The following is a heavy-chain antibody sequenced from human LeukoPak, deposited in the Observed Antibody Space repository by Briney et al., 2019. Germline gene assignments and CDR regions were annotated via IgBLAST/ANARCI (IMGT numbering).Heavy chain of an antibody. D-gene: IGHD1-20*01. J-gene: IGHJ3*02. CDR3: AKDMYNWNRAVAFDI. Sequence: PGGSLRLSCAASTFTFSSYVMSWVRQAPGKGLEWVSAISSSGGSTYYADSVKGRFTISRDNSKNTLFLQMNSLRAEDTAVYYCAKDMYNWNRAVAFDIWGQGTMVTVSS. CDR1: TFTFSSYV. V-gene: IGHV3-23*01. CDR2: ISSSGGST.